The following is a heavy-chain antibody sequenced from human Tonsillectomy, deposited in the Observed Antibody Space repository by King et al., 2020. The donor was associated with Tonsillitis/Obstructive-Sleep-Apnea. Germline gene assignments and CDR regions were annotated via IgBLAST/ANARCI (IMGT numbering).Heavy chain of an antibody. CDR1: GFTFSTYA. Sequence: VQLVESGGGLVQPGGSLRLSCAASGFTFSTYAMTWVRQAPGKXLEWVSAIXGSGGSTYYADSVKGRFNIXRDNSKNTLYLQMNSLRAEDTAVYYCAKDLGWESGIAWGQGXLXTVSS. CDR2: IXGSGGST. V-gene: IGHV3-23*04. CDR3: AKDLGWESGIA. J-gene: IGHJ5*02. D-gene: IGHD1-14*01.